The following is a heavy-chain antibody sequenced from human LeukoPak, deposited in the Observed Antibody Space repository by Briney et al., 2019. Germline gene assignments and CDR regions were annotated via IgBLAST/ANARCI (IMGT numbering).Heavy chain of an antibody. CDR1: GFTFSNYA. CDR2: ISSNGGST. D-gene: IGHD1-26*01. Sequence: PGGSLRLSCAASGFTFSNYAMHWVRQAPGKGLEYVSAISSNGGSTYYANPVKGRFTISRDNSKNTLYLQMGSLRAEDMAVYYCARAPRGGSYYFDYWGQGTLVTVSS. V-gene: IGHV3-64*01. J-gene: IGHJ4*02. CDR3: ARAPRGGSYYFDY.